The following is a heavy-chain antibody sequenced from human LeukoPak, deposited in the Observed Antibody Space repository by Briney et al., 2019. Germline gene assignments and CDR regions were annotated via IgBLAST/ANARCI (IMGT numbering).Heavy chain of an antibody. Sequence: PSETLSLTCAAYGGSFSGYYWSWIRQPPGKGLEWIGEINHSGSTNYNPSLKSRVTISVDTSKNQFSLKLSSVIAADTAVYYCARDHYYDSSGYRQPFDPWGQGTLVTVSS. CDR2: INHSGST. V-gene: IGHV4-34*01. J-gene: IGHJ5*02. CDR1: GGSFSGYY. CDR3: ARDHYYDSSGYRQPFDP. D-gene: IGHD3-22*01.